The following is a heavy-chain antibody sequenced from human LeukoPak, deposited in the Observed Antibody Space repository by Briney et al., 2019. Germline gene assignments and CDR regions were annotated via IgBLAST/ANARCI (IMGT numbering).Heavy chain of an antibody. CDR1: GFTFSDYY. V-gene: IGHV3-11*06. D-gene: IGHD1-26*01. Sequence: PGGSLRLSCAASGFTFSDYYMSWIRQAPGKGLEWVSYISVSSGYTKDADSVKGRFTISRDNAKKSLYLQMNSLRAEDTAVYYCARDRVGGSYVFDIWGQGTMVTVSS. J-gene: IGHJ3*02. CDR3: ARDRVGGSYVFDI. CDR2: ISVSSGYT.